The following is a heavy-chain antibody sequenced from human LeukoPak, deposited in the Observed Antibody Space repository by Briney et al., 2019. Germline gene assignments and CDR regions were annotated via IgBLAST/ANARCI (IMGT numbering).Heavy chain of an antibody. D-gene: IGHD2-2*01. CDR3: ARARLGYCSSTSCHESGYYGMDV. Sequence: SQTLSLTCTASGGSISSGGYYWSWIRQHPGKGLEWIGYIYYSGSTYYNPSLKSRVTISVDTSKNQFSLKLSSVTAADTAVYYCARARLGYCSSTSCHESGYYGMDVWGQGTTVTVSS. CDR2: IYYSGST. V-gene: IGHV4-31*03. CDR1: GGSISSGGYY. J-gene: IGHJ6*02.